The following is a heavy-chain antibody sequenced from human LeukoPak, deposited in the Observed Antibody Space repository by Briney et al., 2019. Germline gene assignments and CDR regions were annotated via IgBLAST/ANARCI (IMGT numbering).Heavy chain of an antibody. CDR2: INHSGST. D-gene: IGHD1-26*01. J-gene: IGHJ4*02. Sequence: SETLSLTCDVYGGSLSGYYWSWIRQPPGKGLEWIGEINHSGSTNYNPSLKSRVTISVDTSKNQFSLKLSSVTAADTAVYYCARVIVGAIAGDYWGQGTLVTVSS. CDR3: ARVIVGAIAGDY. V-gene: IGHV4-34*01. CDR1: GGSLSGYY.